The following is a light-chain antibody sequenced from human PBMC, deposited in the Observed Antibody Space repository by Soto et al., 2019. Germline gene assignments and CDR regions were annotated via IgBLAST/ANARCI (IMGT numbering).Light chain of an antibody. CDR3: QQSYSTPLT. CDR1: QSIRSY. Sequence: DIQMTQSPSSLSASVGDRVTITCRPSQSIRSYLNWYQQKPGKAPKVLIYAASRLQSGVPSRFSCSGSGTDFTLTISSLQPEDFATYYCQQSYSTPLTFGGGTKVDIK. V-gene: IGKV1-39*01. CDR2: AAS. J-gene: IGKJ4*01.